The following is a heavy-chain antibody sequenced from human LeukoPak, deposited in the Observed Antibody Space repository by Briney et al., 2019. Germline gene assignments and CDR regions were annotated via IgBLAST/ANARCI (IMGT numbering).Heavy chain of an antibody. J-gene: IGHJ4*02. V-gene: IGHV3-53*01. CDR1: GFTVSSNY. CDR3: ASRGYSYGYYFDY. D-gene: IGHD5-18*01. Sequence: GGSLRLSCAASGFTVSSNYMSWVRQAPGKGLEWVSVIYSGGSTYYADSVKGRFTISRDNSKNTLYLQMNSLRAEDTAAYYCASRGYSYGYYFDYWGQGTLVTVSS. CDR2: IYSGGST.